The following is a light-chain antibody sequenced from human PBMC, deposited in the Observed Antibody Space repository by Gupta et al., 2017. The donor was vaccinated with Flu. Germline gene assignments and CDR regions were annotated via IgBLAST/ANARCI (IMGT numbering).Light chain of an antibody. Sequence: SSDVGGYKFVSWYQQHPGKAPKLMIFEVSYRPSGVSNRFSGSKSGNTASLTISGLQAEDEADYYCSSYTSSSIPYVFGTGTKVIVL. J-gene: IGLJ1*01. CDR3: SSYTSSSIPYV. CDR1: SSDVGGYKF. V-gene: IGLV2-14*01. CDR2: EVS.